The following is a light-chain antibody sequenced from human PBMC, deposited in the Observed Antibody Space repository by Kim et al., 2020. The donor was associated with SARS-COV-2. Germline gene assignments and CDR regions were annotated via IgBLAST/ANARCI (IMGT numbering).Light chain of an antibody. J-gene: IGLJ2*01. Sequence: GTISCTGSSANSGSKPVNWYQQLPGTAPKLLIYSNNQRPSGVPDRFSGSKSGTSASLAISGLQSEDEADYYCAAWDDSLNGVVFGGGTQLTVL. CDR1: SANSGSKP. CDR3: AAWDDSLNGVV. V-gene: IGLV1-44*01. CDR2: SNN.